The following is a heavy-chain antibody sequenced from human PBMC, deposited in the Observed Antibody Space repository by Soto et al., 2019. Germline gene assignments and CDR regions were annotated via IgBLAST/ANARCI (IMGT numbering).Heavy chain of an antibody. D-gene: IGHD2-8*01. CDR1: GFAFSNYG. V-gene: IGHV1-18*01. CDR3: ARDIESVTAKHFFYYYAMGV. J-gene: IGHJ6*02. CDR2: VSANNGHT. Sequence: WASVKVSCKASGFAFSNYGLNWVRQAPGQGLEWMGWVSANNGHTNYAQNLQGRVSMTTDTSTSTAYMELRGLTFDDTAVYYCARDIESVTAKHFFYYYAMGVWGQGTTVTV.